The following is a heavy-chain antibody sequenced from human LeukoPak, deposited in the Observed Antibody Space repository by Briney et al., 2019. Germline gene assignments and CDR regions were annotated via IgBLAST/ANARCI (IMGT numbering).Heavy chain of an antibody. V-gene: IGHV1-2*02. D-gene: IGHD5-12*01. J-gene: IGHJ5*02. CDR1: GHTFTGYY. CDR2: INPNSGGT. Sequence: GASVKVSCKAPGHTFTGYYMHWVRQAPGQGLEWMGRINPNSGGTNYAQKFQGRVTMTRDTSISTVYMELSRLRSDDTATYYCARGLPGGFDPWGQGSLVTVSS. CDR3: ARGLPGGFDP.